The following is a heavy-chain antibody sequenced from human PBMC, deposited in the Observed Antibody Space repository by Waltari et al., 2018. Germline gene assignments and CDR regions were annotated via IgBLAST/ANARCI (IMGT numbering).Heavy chain of an antibody. Sequence: QVQLVESGGGVVQPGRSLRLSCAASGFTFSRSGMHWVRQAPGKGVEWVALIWFDGSNKYYAGSGKGRFTISRDNSKNTLYLQMDSLRAEDTAVYYCARDRGTGTTSGYCFDYWGQGTLVTVSS. CDR3: ARDRGTGTTSGYCFDY. D-gene: IGHD1-1*01. J-gene: IGHJ4*02. CDR2: IWFDGSNK. CDR1: GFTFSRSG. V-gene: IGHV3-33*01.